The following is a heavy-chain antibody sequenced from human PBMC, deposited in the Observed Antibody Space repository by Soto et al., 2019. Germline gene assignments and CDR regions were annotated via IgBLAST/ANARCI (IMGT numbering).Heavy chain of an antibody. Sequence: SETLSLTCTVSGGSISSYYWSWIRQPPGKGLEWIGYIYYSGSTNYNPSLKSRVTISVDTSKNQFSLKLSSVTAADTAVYYWASTLLDKLYPGPTGWGYFDYWGQGTLVTVSS. J-gene: IGHJ4*02. CDR3: ASTLLDKLYPGPTGWGYFDY. CDR1: GGSISSYY. V-gene: IGHV4-59*08. CDR2: IYYSGST. D-gene: IGHD2-8*01.